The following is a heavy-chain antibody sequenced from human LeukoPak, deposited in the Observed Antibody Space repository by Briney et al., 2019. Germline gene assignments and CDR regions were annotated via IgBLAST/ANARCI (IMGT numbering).Heavy chain of an antibody. CDR1: GVTFSNHW. V-gene: IGHV3-74*01. CDR2: IDGNGNNK. J-gene: IGHJ4*01. CDR3: ARGPGSSGGAYVGDY. Sequence: GGSLRLSCAASGVTFSNHWMHWVRQVPGKGLVWVSRIDGNGNNKNYADSVKGRFSISRDNAKSTLYLQMNSLRAEDTAVYYCARGPGSSGGAYVGDYWGHGTLVTVSS. D-gene: IGHD3-22*01.